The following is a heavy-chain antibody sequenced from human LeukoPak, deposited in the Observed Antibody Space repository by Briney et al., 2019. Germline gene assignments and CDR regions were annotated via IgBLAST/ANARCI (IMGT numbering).Heavy chain of an antibody. V-gene: IGHV3-23*01. CDR3: AKGGKWDVTPFDY. Sequence: GGSLRLSCAASGFTFTSYSMNWVRQAPGKGLEWVSTISGGGGSTYYADSVKGRFTISRNNSKNTLYLQVNSLRAEDTAVYYCAKGGKWDVTPFDYWGQGTLVTVSS. D-gene: IGHD1-26*01. CDR2: ISGGGGST. J-gene: IGHJ4*02. CDR1: GFTFTSYS.